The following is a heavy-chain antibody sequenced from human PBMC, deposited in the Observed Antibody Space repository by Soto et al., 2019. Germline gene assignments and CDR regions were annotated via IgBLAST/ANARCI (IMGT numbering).Heavy chain of an antibody. J-gene: IGHJ5*02. V-gene: IGHV4-39*07. CDR1: GGSISSRGYY. D-gene: IGHD6-6*01. CDR2: IYYSGST. CDR3: ARESQLGGWFDP. Sequence: SETLSLTCTVSGGSISSRGYYWGWIRQPPGKGLEWIGTIYYSGSTYYNPSLKSRVTISVDTSKNQFSLKLSSVTAADTAVYYCARESQLGGWFDPWGQGTLVTVSS.